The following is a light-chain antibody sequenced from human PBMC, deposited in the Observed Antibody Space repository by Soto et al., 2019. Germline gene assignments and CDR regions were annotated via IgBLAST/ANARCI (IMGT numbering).Light chain of an antibody. J-gene: IGKJ4*01. CDR1: QSISSY. CDR3: QQYYSYPLT. CDR2: GAS. Sequence: AIRMTQSPSSFSASTGDRVTITCRASQSISSYLAWYQQKPGKAPKLLIYGASTLQSGVPSRFSGSGSGTDFTLTISCLQSEDFATYYCQQYYSYPLTFGGGTKVEIK. V-gene: IGKV1-8*01.